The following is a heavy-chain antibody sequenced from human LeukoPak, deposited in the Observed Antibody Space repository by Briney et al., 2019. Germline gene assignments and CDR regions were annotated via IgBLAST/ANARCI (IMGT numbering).Heavy chain of an antibody. CDR3: ARDIVVVPAAIGPDYSSTPADY. CDR2: ISAYNGNT. V-gene: IGHV1-18*01. J-gene: IGHJ4*02. Sequence: ASVKVSCKASGYTFTSYGISWVRQAPGQGLEWMGWISAYNGNTNYAQKLQGRVTITTDTSTSTAYMELRSLRSDDTAVYYCARDIVVVPAAIGPDYSSTPADYWGQGTLVTVSS. CDR1: GYTFTSYG. D-gene: IGHD2-2*02.